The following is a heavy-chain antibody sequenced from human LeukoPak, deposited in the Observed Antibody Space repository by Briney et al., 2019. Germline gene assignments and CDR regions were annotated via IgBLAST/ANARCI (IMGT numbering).Heavy chain of an antibody. CDR3: ARLWNNLAP. D-gene: IGHD1/OR15-1a*01. V-gene: IGHV3-7*01. J-gene: IGHJ5*02. CDR2: IKQDGSEK. CDR1: GFTFSSCW. Sequence: GGSLRLSCAASGFTFSSCWMSWVRQAPGKGLEWVANIKQDGSEKYYVDSVKGRFTISRDNAKNSLYLQMNSLGAEDTAVYYCARLWNNLAPWGQGTLVTVSS.